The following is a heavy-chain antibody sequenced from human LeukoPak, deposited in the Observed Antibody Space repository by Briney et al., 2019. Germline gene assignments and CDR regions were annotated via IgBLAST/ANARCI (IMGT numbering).Heavy chain of an antibody. CDR3: AREYSSSWYDYYYGMDV. CDR1: GFTFSSYS. Sequence: PGGSLRLSCAASGFTFSSYSMNWVRQAPGKGLEWVSSISSSSSYIYYADSVKGRFTISRDNAKNSLYLQMNSPRAEDTAVYYCAREYSSSWYDYYYGMDVWGKGTTVTVSS. D-gene: IGHD6-13*01. V-gene: IGHV3-21*01. CDR2: ISSSSSYI. J-gene: IGHJ6*04.